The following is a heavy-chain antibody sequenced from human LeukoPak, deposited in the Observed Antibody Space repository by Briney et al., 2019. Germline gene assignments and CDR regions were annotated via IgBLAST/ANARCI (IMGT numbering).Heavy chain of an antibody. CDR2: ISSYSTYI. CDR1: GFSFSDYS. V-gene: IGHV3-21*01. D-gene: IGHD3-22*01. Sequence: GGSLRLSCAASGFSFSDYSMNWVRQAPGKGLEWVSFISSYSTYIYYADSLKGRFTVSRDNAKNSLYLQMNSLRAEDTAVYYCARDSFAGYDSSGYSSYDYWGQGTLVTVSS. CDR3: ARDSFAGYDSSGYSSYDY. J-gene: IGHJ4*02.